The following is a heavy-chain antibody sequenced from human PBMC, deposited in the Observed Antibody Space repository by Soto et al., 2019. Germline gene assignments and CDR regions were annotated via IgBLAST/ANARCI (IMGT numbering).Heavy chain of an antibody. CDR1: GYTFTSYY. J-gene: IGHJ4*02. CDR3: ARGSQGSSGWYSADY. D-gene: IGHD6-19*01. V-gene: IGHV1-46*01. Sequence: QVQVVQSGAEVRKPGASVKVSCKASGYTFTSYYMHWVRQAPGQGLEWMGLINPSGGTTNYAQMFQGRFTMTRDASTSTVYMELSSLRSDDTAVYYCARGSQGSSGWYSADYWGQGTPVTVSS. CDR2: INPSGGTT.